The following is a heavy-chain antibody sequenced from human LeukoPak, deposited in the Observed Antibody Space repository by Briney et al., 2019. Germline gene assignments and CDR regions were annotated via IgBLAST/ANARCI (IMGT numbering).Heavy chain of an antibody. CDR3: AKRSSSSWYQNWFDP. Sequence: SGGSLRLSCAASGFIFSSYAMHWVRRAPGEGLEWVSGISWNSGSIGYADSVKGRFTISRDNAKNSLYLQMNSLRAEDMALYYCAKRSSSSWYQNWFDPWGQGTLVTVSS. V-gene: IGHV3-9*03. D-gene: IGHD6-13*01. J-gene: IGHJ5*02. CDR2: ISWNSGSI. CDR1: GFIFSSYA.